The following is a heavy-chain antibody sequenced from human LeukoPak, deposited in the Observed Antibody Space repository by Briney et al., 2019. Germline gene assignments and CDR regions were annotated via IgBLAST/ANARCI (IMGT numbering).Heavy chain of an antibody. CDR2: ISSSSSYI. D-gene: IGHD4-17*01. CDR1: GFTFSSYS. CDR3: ARRYGDSTSPRGMDV. Sequence: GGSLRLSYAASGFTFSSYSMNWVRQAPGKGLEWVSSISSSSSYIYYADSVKGRFTISRDNAKNSLYLQMNSLRAEDTAVYYCARRYGDSTSPRGMDVWGKGTTVTVSS. J-gene: IGHJ6*04. V-gene: IGHV3-21*01.